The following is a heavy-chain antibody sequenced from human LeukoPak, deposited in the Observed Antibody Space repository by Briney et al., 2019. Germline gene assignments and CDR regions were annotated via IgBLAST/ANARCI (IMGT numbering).Heavy chain of an antibody. CDR3: ARQYYDFWSGYQIYYYYYYMDV. CDR2: ISSSSDYI. D-gene: IGHD3-3*01. V-gene: IGHV3-21*01. J-gene: IGHJ6*03. CDR1: GFTFNNYI. Sequence: KTGGSLRLSCAASGFTFNNYIMNWVRQAPGKGLEWVSSISSSSDYIYYADSVKGRFTISRDNAKNSLYLQMNSLRAEDTAVYYCARQYYDFWSGYQIYYYYYYMDVWGKGTTVTVSS.